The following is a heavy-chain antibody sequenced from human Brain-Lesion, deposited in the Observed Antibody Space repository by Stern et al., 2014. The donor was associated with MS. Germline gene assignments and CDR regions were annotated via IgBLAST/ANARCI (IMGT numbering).Heavy chain of an antibody. CDR3: ARDITGSSAYFAY. D-gene: IGHD1-14*01. V-gene: IGHV3-9*01. CDR2: ISWNSGTI. CDR1: GFTFDDYA. Sequence: EVQLEESGGDLVPPGRSLRLSCAAFGFTFDDYAMHWVRQAPGKGLEWVAGISWNSGTIGYADSVKGRFTTSRDNAYSSLYLQMNSLRPEDTALYYCARDITGSSAYFAYWGQGTLVTVSS. J-gene: IGHJ4*02.